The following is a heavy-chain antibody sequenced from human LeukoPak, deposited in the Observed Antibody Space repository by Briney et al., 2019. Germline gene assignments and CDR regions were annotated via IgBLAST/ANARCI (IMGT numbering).Heavy chain of an antibody. J-gene: IGHJ4*02. CDR3: ARSQYSSGWYPHFDY. CDR2: IIPIFGTA. Sequence: SVKVSCKASGGTFSSYAISWVRQAPGQGLEWMGGIIPIFGTANYAQKFQGRVTITADESTSTAYMELSSLRSEDAAVYYCARSQYSSGWYPHFDYWGQGTLVTVSS. V-gene: IGHV1-69*01. CDR1: GGTFSSYA. D-gene: IGHD6-19*01.